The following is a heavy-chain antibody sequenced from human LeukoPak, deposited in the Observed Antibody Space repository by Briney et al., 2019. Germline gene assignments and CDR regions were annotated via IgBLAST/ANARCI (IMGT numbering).Heavy chain of an antibody. CDR3: ARAYWEGDCHSGPTGDV. V-gene: IGHV3-7*01. J-gene: IGHJ6*04. CDR1: GFTFSDYW. Sequence: PGGSLRLSCAVSGFTFSDYWMKWVRQVPGKGLEWVAHIKRDGSETHYVDSVKGRFTISRDNTQNSLYLQMNSLRPEDTAVYYCARAYWEGDCHSGPTGDVWGKGTTVTVSS. D-gene: IGHD2-21*01. CDR2: IKRDGSET.